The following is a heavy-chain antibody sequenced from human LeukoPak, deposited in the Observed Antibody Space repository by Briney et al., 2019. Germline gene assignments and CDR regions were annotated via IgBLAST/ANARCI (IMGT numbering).Heavy chain of an antibody. J-gene: IGHJ6*02. CDR2: ISAYNGNT. D-gene: IGHD3-9*01. Sequence: GASVKVSCKASGYTFTSYGISWVRQAPGQGLEWMGWISAYNGNTNYAQKLQGRVTMTTDTSTSTAYMELRSLRSDDTAVYYCARDGYYDILTGYIRYYYGMDVWGQGTTVTVSS. V-gene: IGHV1-18*01. CDR3: ARDGYYDILTGYIRYYYGMDV. CDR1: GYTFTSYG.